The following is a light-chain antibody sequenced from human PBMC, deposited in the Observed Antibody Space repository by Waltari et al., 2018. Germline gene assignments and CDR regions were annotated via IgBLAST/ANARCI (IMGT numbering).Light chain of an antibody. CDR1: ESVSSK. J-gene: IGKJ4*01. CDR2: GAS. CDR3: QQYYTTPLT. V-gene: IGKV3-15*01. Sequence: EIVMTQSPATLSVSPGERATLSCRASESVSSKLAWYQQRAGQAPRLLIYGASTRATGIPARFSGSGSGTEFTLTISSLQSEDFAVYYCQQYYTTPLTFGGGTKVEIK.